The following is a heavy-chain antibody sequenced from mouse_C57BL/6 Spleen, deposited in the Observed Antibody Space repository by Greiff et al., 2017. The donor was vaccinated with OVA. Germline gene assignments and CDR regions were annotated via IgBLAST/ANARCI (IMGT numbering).Heavy chain of an antibody. Sequence: EVQLQQSVAELVRPGASVKLSCTASGFNIQNTYMHWVKQRPEQGLEWIGRIDPANGNTKYAPKFQGKATITADTSSNTAYLQLSSLTSEDTAIYYCARMAYYYGSSSAYWGQGTLVTVSA. D-gene: IGHD1-1*01. J-gene: IGHJ3*01. CDR1: GFNIQNTY. CDR2: IDPANGNT. CDR3: ARMAYYYGSSSAY. V-gene: IGHV14-3*01.